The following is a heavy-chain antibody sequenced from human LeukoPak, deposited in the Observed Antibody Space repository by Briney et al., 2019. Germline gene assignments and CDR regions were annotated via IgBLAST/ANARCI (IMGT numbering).Heavy chain of an antibody. Sequence: GGSLRLSCAASGFTFSSYAMHWVRQAPGKGLEWVSAMSGAGSSTYYADSVKGRFTISRDNSNNTLYLQMSSLRAEDTAMYYCAKTPDSSSSGFRPSFDYWGQGTLVTVSS. CDR3: AKTPDSSSSGFRPSFDY. D-gene: IGHD6-6*01. CDR1: GFTFSSYA. V-gene: IGHV3-23*01. CDR2: MSGAGSST. J-gene: IGHJ4*02.